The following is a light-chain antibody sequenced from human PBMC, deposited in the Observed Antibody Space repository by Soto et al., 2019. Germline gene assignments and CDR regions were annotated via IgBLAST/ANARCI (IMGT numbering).Light chain of an antibody. Sequence: IQLTQFPSSLSASVGDRVTITCRASQGISSYLAWYQQKPGKAPKLLIYAASTLQSGVPSRFSGSGSGTDFTLTISSLQPEDFATYYCQQRSNWPPITFGQGTRLEIK. CDR2: AAS. J-gene: IGKJ5*01. CDR1: QGISSY. V-gene: IGKV1-9*01. CDR3: QQRSNWPPIT.